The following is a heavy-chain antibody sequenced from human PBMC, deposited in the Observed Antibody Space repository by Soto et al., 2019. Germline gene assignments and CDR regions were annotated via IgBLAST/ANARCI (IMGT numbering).Heavy chain of an antibody. J-gene: IGHJ6*02. Sequence: GGSLRLSCAASGFRFRNAWMHWFRQAPCKGLEWVGHMKSESDGGTRDYAALVKSRFTISRDDSKNTLFLQMNSLKNEDPAVYFCTTDLQAYCDGTTCYAGNYYYDDMDVWGQGTTVTVS. CDR2: MKSESDGGTR. CDR3: TTDLQAYCDGTTCYAGNYYYDDMDV. CDR1: GFRFRNAW. D-gene: IGHD2-2*01. V-gene: IGHV3-15*01.